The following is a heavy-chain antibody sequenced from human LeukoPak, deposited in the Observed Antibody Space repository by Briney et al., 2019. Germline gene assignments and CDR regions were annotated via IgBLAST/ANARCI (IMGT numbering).Heavy chain of an antibody. CDR1: GGSISSYY. Sequence: SETLSLTCTVSGGSISSYYRSWIRQPAGKGLEWIGRIYTSGSSTYNPSLKGRVTMSLDTSKNQFSLKLSSVTAADTAVYYCARASGYYDSSGYVSEYFQHWGQGTLVTVSS. CDR2: IYTSGSS. D-gene: IGHD3-22*01. V-gene: IGHV4-4*07. J-gene: IGHJ1*01. CDR3: ARASGYYDSSGYVSEYFQH.